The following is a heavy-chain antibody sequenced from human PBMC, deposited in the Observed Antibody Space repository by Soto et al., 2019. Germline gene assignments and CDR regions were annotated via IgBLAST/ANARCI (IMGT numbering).Heavy chain of an antibody. Sequence: GGSLRLSCAASGFTFSSYSMNWVRQAPGKGLEWVSYFSSSSSTIYYADSVKGRFTISRDNAKNSLYLQMNSLRAEDTAVYYCARDLGCSGGSCYPGSYWGQGTLVTVSS. D-gene: IGHD2-15*01. J-gene: IGHJ4*02. CDR2: FSSSSSTI. CDR3: ARDLGCSGGSCYPGSY. CDR1: GFTFSSYS. V-gene: IGHV3-48*01.